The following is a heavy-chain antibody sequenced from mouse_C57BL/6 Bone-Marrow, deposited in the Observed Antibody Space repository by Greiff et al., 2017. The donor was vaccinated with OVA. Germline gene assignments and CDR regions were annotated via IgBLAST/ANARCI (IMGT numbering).Heavy chain of an antibody. V-gene: IGHV14-4*01. Sequence: VQLQQSGAELVRPGASVKLSCTASGFNIKDDYMHWVKQRPEQGLEWIGWIDPENGDTEYASKFQGKATIPADTSSNTAYLQLSSLTSEDTAVYYCTTTGHYFDYWGQGTTLTVSS. CDR1: GFNIKDDY. CDR2: IDPENGDT. J-gene: IGHJ2*01. CDR3: TTTGHYFDY.